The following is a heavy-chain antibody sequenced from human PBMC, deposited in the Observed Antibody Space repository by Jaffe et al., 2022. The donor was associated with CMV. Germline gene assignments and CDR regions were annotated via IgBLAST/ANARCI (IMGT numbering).Heavy chain of an antibody. CDR2: IIPILGIA. CDR3: AGMVREFPYYYYMDV. V-gene: IGHV1-69*09. CDR1: GGTFSSYA. Sequence: QVQLVQSGAEVKKPGSSVKVSCKASGGTFSSYAISWVRQAPGQGLEWMGRIIPILGIANYAQKFQGRVTITADKSTSTAYMELSSLRSEDTAVYYCAGMVREFPYYYYMDVWGKGTTVTVSS. D-gene: IGHD3-10*01. J-gene: IGHJ6*03.